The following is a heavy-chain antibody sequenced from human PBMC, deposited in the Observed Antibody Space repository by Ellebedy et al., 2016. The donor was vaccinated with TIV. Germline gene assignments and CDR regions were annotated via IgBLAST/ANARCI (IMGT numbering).Heavy chain of an antibody. Sequence: GESLKISXAVPGFTFSSYWMHWVRQAPGKGLVWVSRINIDGSATSYTDSVQGRFTISRDNAKNTLYLQMSSLRDDDTAVYYCARARLPVPATLGGYYNLDVWGHGTTVTVSS. J-gene: IGHJ6*02. D-gene: IGHD2-2*01. CDR1: GFTFSSYW. CDR3: ARARLPVPATLGGYYNLDV. CDR2: INIDGSAT. V-gene: IGHV3-74*01.